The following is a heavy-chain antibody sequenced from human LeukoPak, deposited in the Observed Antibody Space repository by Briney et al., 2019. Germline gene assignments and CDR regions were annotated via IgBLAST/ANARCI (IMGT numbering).Heavy chain of an antibody. CDR2: ISSSSSYI. CDR1: GFTFSSYS. V-gene: IGHV3-21*01. Sequence: GGSLRLSCAASGFTFSSYSMNWVRQAPGQGLEWVSSISSSSSYIYYADSLKGRFTISRDNAKNSLYLQMNSLRAEDTAVYYCARVAGSGSYHRRYYYMDVWGKGTTVTVSS. CDR3: ARVAGSGSYHRRYYYMDV. D-gene: IGHD3-10*01. J-gene: IGHJ6*03.